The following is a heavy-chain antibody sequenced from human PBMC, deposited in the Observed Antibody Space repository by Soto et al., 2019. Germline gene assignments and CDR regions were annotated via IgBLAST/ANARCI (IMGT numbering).Heavy chain of an antibody. D-gene: IGHD3-3*01. Sequence: ASVKVSCKTSGYTFTNYAINWVLQAPGQGLQWMGWISAYSGDTKYAQRFQDRLTVTTDPSTTTAYMELRSLRSDDTAVYYCARDGRAFSIFGETMDVWGQGTTVTVSS. CDR2: ISAYSGDT. CDR1: GYTFTNYA. J-gene: IGHJ6*02. V-gene: IGHV1-18*01. CDR3: ARDGRAFSIFGETMDV.